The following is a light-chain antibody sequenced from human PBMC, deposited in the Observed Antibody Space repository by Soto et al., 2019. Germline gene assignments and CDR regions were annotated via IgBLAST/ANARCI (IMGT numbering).Light chain of an antibody. J-gene: IGLJ1*01. CDR2: EVS. CDR3: SSHNPIGTLQI. V-gene: IGLV2-14*01. CDR1: SSDVGGYDY. Sequence: QSALTQPASVSGSPGQSITLSCTGTSSDVGGYDYVSWYQQHPGKAPKLIISEVSNRPSGVSNRFSGSKSGNTASLTISGLQAEDEADYYCSSHNPIGTLQIFGPGTKLTVL.